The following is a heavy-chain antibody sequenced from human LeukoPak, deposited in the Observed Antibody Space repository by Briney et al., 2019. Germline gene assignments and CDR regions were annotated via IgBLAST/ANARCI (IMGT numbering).Heavy chain of an antibody. J-gene: IGHJ6*03. CDR3: AKGYSGYDNYYYYKDV. D-gene: IGHD5-12*01. CDR1: GFTFIIYD. CDR2: ISGSGGST. V-gene: IGHV3-23*01. Sequence: GVSLRLSCAASGFTFIIYDMSCLRQAPGKGLEWVSAISGSGGSTYYADSVKGRFPISRDNSKNTLYLQIHRLRGEHSAVYFCAKGYSGYDNYYYYKDVWGKGTTVTASS.